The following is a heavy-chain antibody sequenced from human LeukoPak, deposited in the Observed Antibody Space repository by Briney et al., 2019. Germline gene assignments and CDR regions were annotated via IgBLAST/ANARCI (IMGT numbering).Heavy chain of an antibody. CDR3: ARGRGLPVRPPNEGFLDY. J-gene: IGHJ4*02. CDR1: GFTFSDHA. Sequence: GGSLRLSCAASGFTFSDHAMIWVRQAPGKGLEWVSGISARGDSTYYADSVKGRFTISREWSRNTLYLQMNSLRAEDTAVYYCARGRGLPVRPPNEGFLDYWGRGTLVTVSS. V-gene: IGHV3-23*01. CDR2: ISARGDST. D-gene: IGHD6-6*01.